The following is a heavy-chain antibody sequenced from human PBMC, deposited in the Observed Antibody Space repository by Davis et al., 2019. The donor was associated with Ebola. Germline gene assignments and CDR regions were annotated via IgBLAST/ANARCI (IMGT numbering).Heavy chain of an antibody. D-gene: IGHD1-1*01. CDR2: ISWNSGNI. CDR3: ATMDSNGDY. J-gene: IGHJ4*02. CDR1: GLTFDNYA. Sequence: SLKISCAASGLTFDNYAMHWVRRPPGKGLEWVSGISWNSGNIGYADSVKGRFTISRDNAKNSLYLQMNSLRAEDTALYYCATMDSNGDYWGQGTLVTVSS. V-gene: IGHV3-9*01.